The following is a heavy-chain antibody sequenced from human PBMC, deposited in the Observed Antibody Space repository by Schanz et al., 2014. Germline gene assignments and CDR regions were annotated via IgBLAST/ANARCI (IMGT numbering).Heavy chain of an antibody. Sequence: QVQLVQSGAEVKKPGASVKVSCEASGYTFTSYYIHWFRQAPGQGLEWMGLINPSVGSTSYAQKFQGRVTMTRDTSTSTVYMELSSLRSEDTAVYYCARGPSTGAFDIWGQGTMVTVSS. CDR3: ARGPSTGAFDI. J-gene: IGHJ3*02. V-gene: IGHV1-46*03. CDR2: INPSVGST. CDR1: GYTFTSYY.